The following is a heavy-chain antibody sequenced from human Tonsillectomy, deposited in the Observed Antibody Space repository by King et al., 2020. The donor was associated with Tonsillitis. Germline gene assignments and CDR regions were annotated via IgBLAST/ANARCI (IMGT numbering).Heavy chain of an antibody. J-gene: IGHJ6*02. D-gene: IGHD2-2*01. Sequence: VQLVESGGGVVQPGRSLRLSCAASGFTFSNYGMHWVRQAPGKGLEWVALILNDGSNKDYADSVKGRFTISRDNSKNTLYLQMNSLRAEDTAVYYCAREGRYCSSTSCYPGGMDVWGQGTTVTVSS. CDR2: ILNDGSNK. CDR1: GFTFSNYG. CDR3: AREGRYCSSTSCYPGGMDV. V-gene: IGHV3-33*01.